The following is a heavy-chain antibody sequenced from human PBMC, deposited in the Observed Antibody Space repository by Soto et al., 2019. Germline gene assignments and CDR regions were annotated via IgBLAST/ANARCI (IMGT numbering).Heavy chain of an antibody. CDR3: FCGQYFGDY. Sequence: QVQLVESGGGVVQPGRSLRLSCGASGFTFNNYGMQWVRQAPGKGLEWVALISYDGSNKYYADSVKGRFIISRDNSKKTLYLQMNSLKTEDTAVYDCFCGQYFGDYWGQGTLVTVPS. CDR1: GFTFNNYG. CDR2: ISYDGSNK. D-gene: IGHD3-22*01. V-gene: IGHV3-30*03. J-gene: IGHJ4*02.